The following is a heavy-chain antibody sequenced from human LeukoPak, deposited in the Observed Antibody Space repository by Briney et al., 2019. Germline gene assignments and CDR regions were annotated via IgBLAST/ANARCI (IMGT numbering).Heavy chain of an antibody. J-gene: IGHJ4*02. CDR2: ISSSSSYI. CDR3: AREGYCSGGSCRCYFDY. Sequence: GGSLRLSCAASGFTFSSYSMNWVRQAPGKGLEWVSSISSSSSYIYYADSVKGRFTISRDNAKNSLYLQMNSLRAEDTAVYYCAREGYCSGGSCRCYFDYWGQGTLVTVSS. D-gene: IGHD2-15*01. CDR1: GFTFSSYS. V-gene: IGHV3-21*01.